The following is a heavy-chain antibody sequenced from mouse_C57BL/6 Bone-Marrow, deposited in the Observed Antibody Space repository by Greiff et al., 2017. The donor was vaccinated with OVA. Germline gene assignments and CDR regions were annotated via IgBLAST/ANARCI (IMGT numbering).Heavy chain of an antibody. J-gene: IGHJ1*03. CDR2: INPNNGGT. CDR1: GYTFTDYY. Sequence: VQLQQSGPELVKPGASVKISCKASGYTFTDYYMNWVKQSHGKSLEWIGDINPNNGGTSYNQKFKGKATLTVDKSSSTAYMELRSLTSEDSAVYYCARKSLGPDWYFDVWGTGTTVTVSS. CDR3: ARKSLGPDWYFDV. V-gene: IGHV1-26*01.